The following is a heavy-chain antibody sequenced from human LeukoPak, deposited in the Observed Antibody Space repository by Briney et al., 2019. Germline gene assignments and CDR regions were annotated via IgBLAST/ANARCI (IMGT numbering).Heavy chain of an antibody. Sequence: TGGSLRLSCAASGFTFSSYAMHWVRQAPGKGLEWVSAISGSGGSTYYADSVKGRFTISRDNSKNTLYLQMNSLRAEDTAVYYCAKDDRYCSSTSCSTYWGQGTLVTASS. V-gene: IGHV3-23*01. CDR1: GFTFSSYA. CDR2: ISGSGGST. D-gene: IGHD2-2*01. CDR3: AKDDRYCSSTSCSTY. J-gene: IGHJ4*02.